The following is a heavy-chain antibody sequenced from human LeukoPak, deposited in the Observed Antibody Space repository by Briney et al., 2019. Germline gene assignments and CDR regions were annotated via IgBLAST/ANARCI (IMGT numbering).Heavy chain of an antibody. J-gene: IGHJ4*02. V-gene: IGHV4-34*01. CDR2: INHSGST. D-gene: IGHD3-16*02. CDR3: ARGPFHYDYVWGSYRKMYYFDY. CDR1: GGSFSGYY. Sequence: PSETLSLTCAVYGGSFSGYYWSWIRQPPGKGLEWIGEINHSGSTNYNPSLKSRVTISVDTSKNQFSLKLSSVTAADTAVYYCARGPFHYDYVWGSYRKMYYFDYWGQGTLVTVSS.